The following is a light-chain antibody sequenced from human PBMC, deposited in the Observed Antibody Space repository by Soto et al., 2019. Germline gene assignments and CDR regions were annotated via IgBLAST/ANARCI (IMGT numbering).Light chain of an antibody. J-gene: IGLJ2*01. CDR1: NSNIGRNY. CDR3: AAWDDTVSGLV. Sequence: QSVLTQAPSASGTPGQTVTISCSGGNSNIGRNYVYWYQQFPGTAPRLLMYRADQRPSGVPDRFSGSKSGTSASLAISGLQSEDEADYYCAAWDDTVSGLVFGGGTKVTVL. V-gene: IGLV1-47*01. CDR2: RAD.